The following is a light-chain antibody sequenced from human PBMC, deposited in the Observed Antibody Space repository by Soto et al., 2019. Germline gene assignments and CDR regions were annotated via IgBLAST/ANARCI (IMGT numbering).Light chain of an antibody. Sequence: QPVLTQPPSASGTPGQRVTISCSGRSSNIGSNYVYWYQQFPGTAPKLLIYRNNQRPSGVPDRFSGSKSGTSASLAISGLRSEDEADYYCVAWDDSLSWVFGGGTKLTVL. CDR3: VAWDDSLSWV. V-gene: IGLV1-47*01. CDR1: SSNIGSNY. CDR2: RNN. J-gene: IGLJ3*02.